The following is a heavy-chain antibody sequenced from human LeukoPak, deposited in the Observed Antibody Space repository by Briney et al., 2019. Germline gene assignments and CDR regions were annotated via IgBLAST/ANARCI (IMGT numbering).Heavy chain of an antibody. V-gene: IGHV4-59*01. CDR1: GGSISSYY. J-gene: IGHJ4*02. Sequence: SETLSLTCTVSGGSISSYYWSWIRQPPGKGLEWIGYIYYSGSTYYNPSLKSRVTISVDTSKNQFSLKLSSVTAADTAVYYCASYSYYYDSSGYFDYWGQGTLVTVSS. D-gene: IGHD3-22*01. CDR2: IYYSGST. CDR3: ASYSYYYDSSGYFDY.